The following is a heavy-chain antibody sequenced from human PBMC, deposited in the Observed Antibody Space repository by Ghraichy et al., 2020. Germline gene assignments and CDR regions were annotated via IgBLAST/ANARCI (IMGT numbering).Heavy chain of an antibody. CDR1: GFTFSSYG. CDR2: ISYDGSNK. V-gene: IGHV3-30*18. CDR3: AKDLDCTNGVCSDYFDY. J-gene: IGHJ4*02. Sequence: GSLRLSCAASGFTFSSYGMHWVRQAPGKGLEWVAVISYDGSNKYYADSVKGRFTISRDNSKNTLYLQMNSLRAEDTAVYYCAKDLDCTNGVCSDYFDYWGQGTLVTVSS. D-gene: IGHD2-8*01.